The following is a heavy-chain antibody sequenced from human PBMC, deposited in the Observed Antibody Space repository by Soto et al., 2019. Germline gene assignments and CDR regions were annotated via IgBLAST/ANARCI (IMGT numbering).Heavy chain of an antibody. D-gene: IGHD4-4*01. Sequence: QVQLVESGGGVVQPGRSLRLSCVASGFTFSRFPIHWVRQAPGKGLECVAAISQDGSDKYYADSVKGRFTVSRDNSRNTLYLQMNSLRTXDTAMYYCAREGWDDYSNYGGAYWGQGTLVSXS. V-gene: IGHV3-30*04. J-gene: IGHJ4*02. CDR2: ISQDGSDK. CDR1: GFTFSRFP. CDR3: AREGWDDYSNYGGAY.